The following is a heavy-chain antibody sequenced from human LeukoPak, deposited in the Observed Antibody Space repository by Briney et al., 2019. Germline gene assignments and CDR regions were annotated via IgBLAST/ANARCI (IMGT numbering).Heavy chain of an antibody. CDR2: ISGSGGST. Sequence: GGSLRLSFSASGFTFGSYGVHWVRQAPGRGIEYGSSISGSGGSTYYAESVKGRFTISRDNSKNTVSTQMSSLRAEVTAVYYCVKDGWSSGRDWFDGWGEGTLVTVSS. V-gene: IGHV3-64D*06. CDR3: VKDGWSSGRDWFDG. J-gene: IGHJ5*02. CDR1: GFTFGSYG. D-gene: IGHD6-19*01.